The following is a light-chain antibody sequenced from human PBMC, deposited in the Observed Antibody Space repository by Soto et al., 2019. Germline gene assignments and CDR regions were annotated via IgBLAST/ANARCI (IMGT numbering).Light chain of an antibody. J-gene: IGKJ1*01. CDR1: QGISNF. CDR3: QKYNSAPWT. CDR2: AAS. Sequence: DIQMTQSLSSLSASVGDRVTITCRASQGISNFLAWHQQKPGKVPKLLIYAASTLQSGVPSRFSGSGSGTDFTLTITSLQPEDVATYYCQKYNSAPWTFGQGTKVEIK. V-gene: IGKV1-27*01.